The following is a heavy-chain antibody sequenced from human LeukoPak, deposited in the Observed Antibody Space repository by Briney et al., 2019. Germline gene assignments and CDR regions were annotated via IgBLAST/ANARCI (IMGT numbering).Heavy chain of an antibody. D-gene: IGHD5-24*01. J-gene: IGHJ4*02. CDR3: ARDEGRDGYNFDY. CDR2: VFPICGTA. V-gene: IGHV1-69*01. CDR1: AGTFSSYA. Sequence: GASVKVSCKASAGTFSSYAISWVRQAPGQGLEWIGGVFPICGTANYAQKFQGRVTITADESTSTAYMELSSLRSEDTAVYYCARDEGRDGYNFDYWGQGTLVTVSS.